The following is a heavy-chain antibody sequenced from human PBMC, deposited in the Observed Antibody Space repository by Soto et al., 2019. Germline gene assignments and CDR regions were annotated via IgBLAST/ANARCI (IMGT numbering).Heavy chain of an antibody. CDR2: IYSSGSN. V-gene: IGHV4-4*07. J-gene: IGHJ5*02. CDR3: ARGYESGYTFGHDL. D-gene: IGHD3-3*01. CDR1: GGSINTFY. Sequence: PSETLSLTCTVSGGSINTFYWGWVRQPAGRGLEWIGRIYSSGSNNYNPSLESRVTMSVDTSKNQFSLTLRSVTAADTAVYFCARGYESGYTFGHDLWGQGTLVTVSS.